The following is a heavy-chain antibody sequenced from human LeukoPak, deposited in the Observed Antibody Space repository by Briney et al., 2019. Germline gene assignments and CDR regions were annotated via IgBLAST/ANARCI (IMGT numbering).Heavy chain of an antibody. CDR2: ISSSSSYT. CDR3: AKNYGDYSVGY. D-gene: IGHD4-17*01. V-gene: IGHV3-11*03. Sequence: GGSLRLSCAASGFTFSDYYMSWIRQAPGKGLEWVSNISSSSSYTNYADSVKGRFTISRDNAKNSLYLQMNSLRAEDTAVYYCAKNYGDYSVGYWGQGTLVTVSS. CDR1: GFTFSDYY. J-gene: IGHJ4*02.